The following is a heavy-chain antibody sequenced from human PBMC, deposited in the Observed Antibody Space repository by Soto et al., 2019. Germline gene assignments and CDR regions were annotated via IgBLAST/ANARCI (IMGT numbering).Heavy chain of an antibody. CDR3: ARGYDFWSGYYTSWFDP. V-gene: IGHV4-4*02. CDR1: GGSISSSNW. Sequence: SETLSLTCAVSGGSISSSNWWSWVRQPPGKGLEWIGEIYHSGSTNYNPSLKSRVTISVDKSKNQFSLKLSSVTAADTAVYYFARGYDFWSGYYTSWFDPWGQGTLVTVSS. CDR2: IYHSGST. J-gene: IGHJ5*02. D-gene: IGHD3-3*01.